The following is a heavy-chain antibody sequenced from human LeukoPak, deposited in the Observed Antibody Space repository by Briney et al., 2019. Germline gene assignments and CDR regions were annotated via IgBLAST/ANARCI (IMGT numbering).Heavy chain of an antibody. V-gene: IGHV1-18*01. CDR1: GYTFTSYG. CDR2: ISAYNGNT. J-gene: IGHJ6*03. CDR3: ARTGALAKYCSGGSCYSHYYYYMDV. Sequence: ASVKVSCKASGYTFTSYGISWVRQAPGQGLERMGWISAYNGNTNYAQKLQGRVTMTTDTSTSTAYMELRSLRSDDTAVYYCARTGALAKYCSGGSCYSHYYYYMDVWGKGTTVTVSS. D-gene: IGHD2-15*01.